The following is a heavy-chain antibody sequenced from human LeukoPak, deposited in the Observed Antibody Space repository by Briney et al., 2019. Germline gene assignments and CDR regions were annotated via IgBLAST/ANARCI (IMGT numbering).Heavy chain of an antibody. J-gene: IGHJ4*02. CDR3: AKGNDYGDY. CDR2: ISYDGSNK. CDR1: GGSFSGYY. Sequence: LSLTCAVYGGSFSGYYWSWIRQPPGKGLEWVAVISYDGSNKYYADSVKGRFTISRDNSKNTLYLQMNSLRAEDTAVYYCAKGNDYGDYWGQGTLVTVSS. D-gene: IGHD2-8*01. V-gene: IGHV3-30*18.